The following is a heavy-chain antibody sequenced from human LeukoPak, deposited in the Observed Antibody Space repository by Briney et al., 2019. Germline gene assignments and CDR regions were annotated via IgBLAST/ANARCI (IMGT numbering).Heavy chain of an antibody. Sequence: PSETLSLTCTVSGGSISSYYWSWIRQPAGKGLEWIGRIYTSGSTNYNPSLKSRVTMSVDTSKNQFSLKLSSVTAADPAVYYCARESIAAAPIFYYYYGMDVWGQGTTVTVSS. D-gene: IGHD6-6*01. J-gene: IGHJ6*02. CDR1: GGSISSYY. CDR2: IYTSGST. CDR3: ARESIAAAPIFYYYYGMDV. V-gene: IGHV4-4*07.